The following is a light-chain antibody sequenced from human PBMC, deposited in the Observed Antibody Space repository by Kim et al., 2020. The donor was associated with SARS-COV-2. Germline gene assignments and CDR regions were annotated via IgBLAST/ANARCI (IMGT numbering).Light chain of an antibody. Sequence: SVGDRVTITGQASQDITDYLNWYQQKPGKAPQLLIYRASILETGVPSRFSGSGSGTDFTLTISSLQPEDFATYYCQQSYSTLTWTFGQGTKVDIK. CDR1: QDITDY. J-gene: IGKJ1*01. CDR3: QQSYSTLTWT. V-gene: IGKV1-39*01. CDR2: RAS.